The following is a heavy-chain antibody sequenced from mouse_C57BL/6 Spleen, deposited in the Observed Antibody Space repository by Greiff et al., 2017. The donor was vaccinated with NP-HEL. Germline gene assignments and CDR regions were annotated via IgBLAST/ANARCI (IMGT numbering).Heavy chain of an antibody. J-gene: IGHJ2*01. CDR2: ISDGGSYT. V-gene: IGHV5-4*01. CDR1: GFTFSSYA. Sequence: EVMLVESGGGLVKPGGSLKLSCAASGFTFSSYAMSWVRQTPEKRLEWVATISDGGSYTYYPDNVKGRFTISRDNAKNNLYLQMSHLKSEDTAMYYCARDTRTIFDYWGQGTTLTVSS. CDR3: ARDTRTIFDY. D-gene: IGHD1-1*02.